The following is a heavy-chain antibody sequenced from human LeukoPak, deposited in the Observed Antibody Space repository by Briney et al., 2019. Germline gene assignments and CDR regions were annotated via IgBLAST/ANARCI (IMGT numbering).Heavy chain of an antibody. CDR3: ARLYCRGGSCYSTFYYYYYYMDV. CDR2: ISSSSDYI. CDR1: GFSFSSYS. D-gene: IGHD2-15*01. V-gene: IGHV3-21*01. Sequence: PGGSLRLSCAASGFSFSSYSMNWVRQAPGKGLEWVSSISSSSDYIYYADSVKGRFTISRDNTKNSLYLQMNSLRVEDTAVYYCARLYCRGGSCYSTFYYYYYYMDVWGKGTTVTVSS. J-gene: IGHJ6*03.